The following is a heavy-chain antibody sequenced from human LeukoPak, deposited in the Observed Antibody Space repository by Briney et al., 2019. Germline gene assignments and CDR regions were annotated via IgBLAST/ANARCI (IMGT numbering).Heavy chain of an antibody. J-gene: IGHJ4*02. D-gene: IGHD7-27*01. CDR2: ISSLSSYI. V-gene: IGHV3-21*06. CDR3: AIDLGFTGAPAN. CDR1: GFTFSNYG. Sequence: AGSLRRYAAASGFTFSNYGMNWVRQGPGNWLQWVSSISSLSSYIYYADSVKGRLTISRDNAKNSLYLQMNSLRAEDTAVYYCAIDLGFTGAPANWGQGTLVTVSS.